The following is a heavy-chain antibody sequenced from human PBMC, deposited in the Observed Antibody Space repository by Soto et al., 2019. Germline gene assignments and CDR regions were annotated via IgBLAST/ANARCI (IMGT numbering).Heavy chain of an antibody. V-gene: IGHV1-58*01. CDR1: GFTFTSSA. Sequence: GASVKVSCKASGFTFTSSAVQCVRQARGQRLEWIGWIVVGSGNTNYAQKFQERVTITRDMSTSTAYMELSSLRSEDTAVYYCAADGPKLSGNNGGLAFDIWGQGTMVTVSS. CDR3: AADGPKLSGNNGGLAFDI. D-gene: IGHD1-26*01. CDR2: IVVGSGNT. J-gene: IGHJ3*02.